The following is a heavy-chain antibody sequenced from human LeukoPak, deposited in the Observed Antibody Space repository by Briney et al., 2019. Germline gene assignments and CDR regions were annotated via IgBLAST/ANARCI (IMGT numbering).Heavy chain of an antibody. CDR1: GFTFSSYA. D-gene: IGHD4-17*01. V-gene: IGHV3-30*04. Sequence: GGSLRLSCAASGFTFSSYAMHWVRQAPGKGLEWVAVISYDGSNKYYADSVKGRFTISRDNSKNTLYLQMNSLRAEDTAVYYCAKFFFFDYGDEPYYFDYWGQGTLVTVSS. CDR3: AKFFFFDYGDEPYYFDY. J-gene: IGHJ4*02. CDR2: ISYDGSNK.